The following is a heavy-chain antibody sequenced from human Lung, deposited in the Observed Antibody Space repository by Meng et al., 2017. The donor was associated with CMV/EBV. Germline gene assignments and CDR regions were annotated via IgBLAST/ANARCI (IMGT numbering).Heavy chain of an antibody. CDR3: ARARFYDTTANWFDP. Sequence: SGYPFTSYRITWVRQPPGQGLQWVGWINAYNINTNYAQKLQGRVTMTTATSTSTAYMELRSLRSDDTAIYYCARARFYDTTANWFDPWGQGTLVTVSS. J-gene: IGHJ5*02. CDR2: INAYNINT. CDR1: GYPFTSYR. V-gene: IGHV1-18*01. D-gene: IGHD2/OR15-2a*01.